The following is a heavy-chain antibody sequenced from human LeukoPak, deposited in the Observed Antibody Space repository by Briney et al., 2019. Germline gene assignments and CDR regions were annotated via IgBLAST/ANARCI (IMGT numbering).Heavy chain of an antibody. CDR3: ARGPYFDP. D-gene: IGHD2-21*01. Sequence: SETLSLTCTVSGGSVNSGSYYWSWIRQPPGKGLEWIGYIYYSGGTSYNPSLKSRVTISVDTSKNQFSLKLSSVTAADTAVYYCARGPYFDPWGQGTLVTVSS. CDR1: GGSVNSGSYY. J-gene: IGHJ5*02. V-gene: IGHV4-61*01. CDR2: IYYSGGT.